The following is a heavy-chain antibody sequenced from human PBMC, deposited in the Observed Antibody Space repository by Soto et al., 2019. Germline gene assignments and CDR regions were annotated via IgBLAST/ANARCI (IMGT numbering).Heavy chain of an antibody. CDR3: ASGTGFTSYYYMDV. Sequence: PSETLSLTCTVSGGSITSYYWSWIRQPPGKGPEWIGYVYHSGNTNYNPSLKSRVTISADTSRNQLSLKLSSVTAADTAVYYCASGTGFTSYYYMDVWVKGTTVTVSS. D-gene: IGHD3-10*01. CDR2: VYHSGNT. V-gene: IGHV4-59*08. J-gene: IGHJ6*03. CDR1: GGSITSYY.